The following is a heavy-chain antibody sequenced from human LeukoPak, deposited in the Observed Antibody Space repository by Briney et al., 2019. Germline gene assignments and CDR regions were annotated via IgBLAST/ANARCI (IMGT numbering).Heavy chain of an antibody. D-gene: IGHD3-22*01. CDR3: TRDRSDYYYNWFDP. CDR2: IRSKAYGGTT. Sequence: PGGSLRLSCTASGFTFCDYILNWVRQAPGKGLEWVGFIRSKAYGGTTEYAASVKGRFTISRDDSKTIAYLQMNSLKTEDTALYYCTRDRSDYYYNWFDPWGQGTLVSVSS. CDR1: GFTFCDYI. J-gene: IGHJ5*02. V-gene: IGHV3-49*04.